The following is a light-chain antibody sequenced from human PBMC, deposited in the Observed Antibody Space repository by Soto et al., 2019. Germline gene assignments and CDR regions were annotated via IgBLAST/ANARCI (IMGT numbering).Light chain of an antibody. Sequence: ETVMTQSPATLSVSPGEGATLSCRASRSISSSLAWYQQKPGRAPRLLIYGASTRATDIPARFSGSGSGTEFSLTISSLQSEDFAIYYCQQYNNWPPMFTFGQGTTLQIK. V-gene: IGKV3-15*01. CDR1: RSISSS. CDR3: QQYNNWPPMFT. CDR2: GAS. J-gene: IGKJ2*01.